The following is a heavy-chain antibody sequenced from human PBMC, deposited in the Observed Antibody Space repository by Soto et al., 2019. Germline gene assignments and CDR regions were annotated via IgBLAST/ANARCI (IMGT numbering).Heavy chain of an antibody. D-gene: IGHD6-19*01. CDR3: ARGPHSSVRKVYAGLYYHYGMDV. CDR2: IIPIFGTA. V-gene: IGHV1-69*13. Sequence: GASVKVSCKASGGTFSSYAISWVRQAPGQGLEWMGGIIPIFGTANYAQKFQGRVTITADESTSTAYMELSSLRSEDTAVYYCARGPHSSVRKVYAGLYYHYGMDVWGQGTTVTVSS. CDR1: GGTFSSYA. J-gene: IGHJ6*02.